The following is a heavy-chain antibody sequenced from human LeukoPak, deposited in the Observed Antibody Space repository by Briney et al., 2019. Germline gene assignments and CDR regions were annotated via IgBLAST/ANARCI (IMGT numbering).Heavy chain of an antibody. CDR1: GGSFSGYY. Sequence: SETLSLTCAVYGGSFSGYYWSWIRQPPGKGLEWIGEINHSGSTNYNPSLKSRVTISVDTSKNQFSLKLSSVTAADTAVYYCARRSNYVNYYYYYYYMDVWGKGTTVTVSS. CDR2: INHSGST. J-gene: IGHJ6*03. CDR3: ARRSNYVNYYYYYYYMDV. D-gene: IGHD4-11*01. V-gene: IGHV4-34*01.